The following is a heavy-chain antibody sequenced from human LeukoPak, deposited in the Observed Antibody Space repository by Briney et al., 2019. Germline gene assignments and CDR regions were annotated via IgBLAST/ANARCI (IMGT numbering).Heavy chain of an antibody. D-gene: IGHD3-22*01. CDR3: ARAGYYYDSSGYSYYFDY. J-gene: IGHJ4*02. CDR2: INHSGST. Sequence: SETLSLTCAVYGGSFSGYYWSWIRQPPGKGLEWIGEINHSGSTNYNSSLKSRVTMPVDTSKNQFSLKLSSVTAADTAVYYCARAGYYYDSSGYSYYFDYWGQGTLVTVSS. V-gene: IGHV4-34*01. CDR1: GGSFSGYY.